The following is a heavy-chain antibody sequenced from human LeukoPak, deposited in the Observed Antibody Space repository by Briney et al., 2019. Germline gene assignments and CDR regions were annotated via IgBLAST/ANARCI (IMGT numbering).Heavy chain of an antibody. CDR1: VYTFTNYD. CDR2: KNPNSGNS. CDR3: AREGLDY. J-gene: IGHJ4*02. Sequence: ASVKVSCKASVYTFTNYDINWVRQATGQGLEWMGYKNPNSGNSAYAQKFQGRVTITTDTSITTAYMELSGLTSEDTALYYCAREGLDYWGQGTLVTVSS. V-gene: IGHV1-8*01.